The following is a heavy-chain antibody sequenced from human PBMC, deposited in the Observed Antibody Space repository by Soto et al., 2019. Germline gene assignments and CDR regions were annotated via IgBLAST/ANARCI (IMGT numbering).Heavy chain of an antibody. CDR1: GFTFSSYA. CDR3: AKGGNGVAGTFYFDS. V-gene: IGHV3-23*01. Sequence: EVQLLESGGGLVQPGGSLRLSCAASGFTFSSYAMSWVGQAPGKGLGWVSALSGSGGSTYYADSVKGRFTISRDNSKNTLYLQKNSLRAEDTAVYYCAKGGNGVAGTFYFDSWGQGTLVTVSS. D-gene: IGHD6-19*01. J-gene: IGHJ4*02. CDR2: LSGSGGST.